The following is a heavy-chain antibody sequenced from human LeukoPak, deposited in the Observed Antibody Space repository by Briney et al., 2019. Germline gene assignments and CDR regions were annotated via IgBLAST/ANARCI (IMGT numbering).Heavy chain of an antibody. CDR1: GFTFSSYS. J-gene: IGHJ1*01. D-gene: IGHD4-17*01. CDR2: ISSGRSYI. Sequence: PGGSLRLSCAASGFTFSSYSMNWVRQAPGKGLEWVPSISSGRSYIYYADSVKGRFTISRDNAKNSLYLQMNSLRAEDTAVYYCARDMTTATTCYLQHWGQGTLVTVSS. CDR3: ARDMTTATTCYLQH. V-gene: IGHV3-21*01.